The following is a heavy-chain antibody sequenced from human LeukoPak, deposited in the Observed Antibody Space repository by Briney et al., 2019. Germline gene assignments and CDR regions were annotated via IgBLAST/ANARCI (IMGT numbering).Heavy chain of an antibody. CDR2: ISSSSSYI. V-gene: IGHV3-21*01. Sequence: GGSLRLSCAASGFTFCSYSMNWVRQAPGKGLEWVSSISSSSSYIYYADSVKGRFTISRDNAKNSLYLQMNSLRAEDTAVYYCARDVDSSGWYGGNYWFDPWGQGTLVTVSS. J-gene: IGHJ5*02. CDR3: ARDVDSSGWYGGNYWFDP. CDR1: GFTFCSYS. D-gene: IGHD6-19*01.